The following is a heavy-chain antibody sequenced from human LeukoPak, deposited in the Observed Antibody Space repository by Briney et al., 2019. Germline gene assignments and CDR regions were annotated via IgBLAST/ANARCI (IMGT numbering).Heavy chain of an antibody. V-gene: IGHV3-21*01. CDR3: ARALYNTSSWYWEYYYYMDV. D-gene: IGHD6-13*01. CDR2: ISSGSSYI. J-gene: IGHJ6*03. CDR1: GFTFSSYS. Sequence: GGSLRLSCAASGFTFSSYSMNWVRQAPGKGLEWVSSISSGSSYIYYADSVKGRFTISRDNAKNSLYLQMNSLRAEDTAVYYCARALYNTSSWYWEYYYYMDVWGKGTTVTVSS.